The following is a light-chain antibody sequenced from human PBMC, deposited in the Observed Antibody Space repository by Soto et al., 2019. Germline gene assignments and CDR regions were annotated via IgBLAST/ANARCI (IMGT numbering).Light chain of an antibody. J-gene: IGKJ4*01. CDR2: GAS. CDR1: QSVSSSY. Sequence: EIVLTQSPGTLSLSPGERATLSCRASQSVSSSYLAWYQQKPGQAPRLLIYGASSRATGIPDRFSGSGSGTDFTLTISRLEPEDFAMYYCQQYGRLLTFGGGTKVEIK. V-gene: IGKV3-20*01. CDR3: QQYGRLLT.